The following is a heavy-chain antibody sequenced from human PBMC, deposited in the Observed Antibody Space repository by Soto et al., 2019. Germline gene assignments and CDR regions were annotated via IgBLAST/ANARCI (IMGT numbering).Heavy chain of an antibody. Sequence: QVQLLESGGGVVQPGRSLRLSCAVSGFTFSSYAMHWVRQPPGKGLEWVAVVSNDGRNKFYADSVRGRFTISRDNSKNTLYLEMDSLRVEDPAVFYCARGQLGLDHWGQGRLVLVSP. V-gene: IGHV3-30-3*01. CDR2: VSNDGRNK. CDR1: GFTFSSYA. J-gene: IGHJ4*02. CDR3: ARGQLGLDH. D-gene: IGHD1-1*01.